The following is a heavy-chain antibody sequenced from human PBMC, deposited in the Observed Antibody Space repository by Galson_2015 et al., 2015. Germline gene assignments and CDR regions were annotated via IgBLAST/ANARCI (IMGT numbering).Heavy chain of an antibody. D-gene: IGHD2-21*02. CDR1: GFTFSSSG. J-gene: IGHJ5*01. CDR2: LSHTGSSI. V-gene: IGHV3-23*01. CDR3: AKVRRAVVMPAIDF. Sequence: SLRLSCAASGFTFSSSGMNWVRQAPGKGLVWVSALSHTGSSIYYADSVKGRFTISRDNSKNMVYLHLNSLRADDTAVYYCAKVRRAVVMPAIDFWGQGTQVTVPS.